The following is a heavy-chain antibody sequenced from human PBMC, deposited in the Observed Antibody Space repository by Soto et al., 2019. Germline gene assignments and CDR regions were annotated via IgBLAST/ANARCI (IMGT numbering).Heavy chain of an antibody. CDR1: GFSLSSIGMG. Sequence: QITVKESGLTLVKPTETLTLTCTFSGFSLSSIGMGVGWIRQPPGKALEWLALIYWDDDKRYSPSLHSRLTITKDPSKNQVDLTMTNMDPVDTATYYCARLTRGVYDLDRLWEKFDYWGQGARVTVSS. CDR2: IYWDDDK. J-gene: IGHJ4*02. V-gene: IGHV2-5*02. D-gene: IGHD5-12*01. CDR3: ARLTRGVYDLDRLWEKFDY.